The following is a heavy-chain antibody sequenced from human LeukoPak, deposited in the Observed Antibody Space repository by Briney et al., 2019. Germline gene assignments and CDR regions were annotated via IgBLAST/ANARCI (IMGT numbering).Heavy chain of an antibody. Sequence: GGSLRLSCEASGFTVISNYMSWVRQAPGKGLEWVSVIYSGGSTYYADSVKGRFTISRDNSKNTLYLQMNSLRAEDTAVYYCARDEGRGNTYAFDIWGQGTMVTVSS. CDR3: ARDEGRGNTYAFDI. V-gene: IGHV3-66*01. J-gene: IGHJ3*02. D-gene: IGHD1/OR15-1a*01. CDR1: GFTVISNY. CDR2: IYSGGST.